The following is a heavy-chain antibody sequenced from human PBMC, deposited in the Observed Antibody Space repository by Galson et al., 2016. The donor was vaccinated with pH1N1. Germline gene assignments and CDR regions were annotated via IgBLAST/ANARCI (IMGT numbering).Heavy chain of an antibody. V-gene: IGHV1-69*04. CDR3: AGDTITALYNHYYMDV. CDR1: GGTFTLYG. Sequence: SVKVSCKASGGTFTLYGITWVRQAPGQGLEWMGRIIPIVGLTKYAEKFQGRVTITADVSTSTASMELSSLRSEDTAVYYCAGDTITALYNHYYMDVWGKGTTVTVSS. CDR2: IIPIVGLT. J-gene: IGHJ6*03. D-gene: IGHD5-24*01.